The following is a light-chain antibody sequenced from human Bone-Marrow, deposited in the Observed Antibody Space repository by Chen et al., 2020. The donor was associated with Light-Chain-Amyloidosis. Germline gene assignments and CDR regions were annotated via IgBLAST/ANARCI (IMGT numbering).Light chain of an antibody. CDR1: QSITSN. CDR3: QQYNNWPLYT. CDR2: DAS. V-gene: IGKV3-15*01. J-gene: IGKJ2*01. Sequence: EIVMTQSPATLSVSPGERAPLSCRASQSITSNLAWYQQKPGQAPRLLIYDASTRAAGIPARFSGGGSGTEFTLTISSLHSEDFAVYYCQQYNNWPLYTFGQGTNLEIK.